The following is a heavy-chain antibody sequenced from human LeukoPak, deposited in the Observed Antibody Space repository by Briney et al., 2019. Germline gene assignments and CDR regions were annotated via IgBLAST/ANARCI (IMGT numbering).Heavy chain of an antibody. CDR3: ARGLDPGFGGAIDY. CDR2: ISTNGGNI. CDR1: GFTISNYA. Sequence: PGGSLRLSCAASGFTISNYAIHWVRQAPGRGVEYVSGISTNGGNIYYANSVKGRFDISRDNSKNTLYLQMGSLRAEDMAVYYCARGLDPGFGGAIDYWGQGTLVTVSS. D-gene: IGHD3-16*01. J-gene: IGHJ4*02. V-gene: IGHV3-64*01.